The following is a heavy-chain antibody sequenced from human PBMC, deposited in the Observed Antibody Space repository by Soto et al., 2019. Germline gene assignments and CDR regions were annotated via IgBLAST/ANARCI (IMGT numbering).Heavy chain of an antibody. D-gene: IGHD5-18*01. V-gene: IGHV6-1*01. CDR2: TYYRSKWYN. Sequence: SHTRSLTCAISGYSVPSNSAAWNLIRQSPSRGLEWLGRTYYRSKWYNDYAVSVKSRITINPDTSKNQFSLQLNSVTPEDTAVYYCARGPPGGYSYGGPYFDYWGQGTLVTVSS. CDR1: GYSVPSNSAA. J-gene: IGHJ4*02. CDR3: ARGPPGGYSYGGPYFDY.